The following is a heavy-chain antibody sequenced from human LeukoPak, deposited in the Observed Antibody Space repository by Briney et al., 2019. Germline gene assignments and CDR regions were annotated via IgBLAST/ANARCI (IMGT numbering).Heavy chain of an antibody. J-gene: IGHJ4*02. D-gene: IGHD3-22*01. CDR3: ARRGRITMIVVAPYYFDY. CDR1: GGSFSGYY. CDR2: INHSGST. V-gene: IGHV4-34*01. Sequence: SETLSLTCAVYGGSFSGYYWSWIRQPPGKGLEWIGEINHSGSTNYNPSLKSRVTISVDTSKNQFSLKLSSVTAADTAVYYCARRGRITMIVVAPYYFDYWGQGTLVTVSS.